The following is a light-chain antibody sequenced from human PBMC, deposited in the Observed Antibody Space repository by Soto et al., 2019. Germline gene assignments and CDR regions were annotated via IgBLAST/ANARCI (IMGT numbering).Light chain of an antibody. CDR1: QPIFTS. J-gene: IGKJ4*01. Sequence: DIQMAQSPSALFASIGDRVSVTCRASQPIFTSLAWYQQKPGKAPKLLFYDASVLQTGVPSRFSGFSSGTDFTLTISGLQPDDFATYFCHQYKSYSAHGLTFGGGTKVGIK. V-gene: IGKV1-5*01. CDR2: DAS. CDR3: HQYKSYSAHGLT.